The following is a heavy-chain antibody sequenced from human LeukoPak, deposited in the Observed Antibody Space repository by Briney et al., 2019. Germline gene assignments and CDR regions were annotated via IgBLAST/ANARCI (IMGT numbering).Heavy chain of an antibody. J-gene: IGHJ6*03. CDR2: INHSGST. D-gene: IGHD3-10*01. CDR3: ARRFGRKFGERFYYYHYMDV. Sequence: SETLSLTCAVYGGTFSGYYWSWIRQPPGKGLEWIGEINHSGSTKDNPSLMSRGTISVDTSKNKLSLKLSPVTAADTAVYYCARRFGRKFGERFYYYHYMDVWGKGTTVTISS. CDR1: GGTFSGYY. V-gene: IGHV4-34*08.